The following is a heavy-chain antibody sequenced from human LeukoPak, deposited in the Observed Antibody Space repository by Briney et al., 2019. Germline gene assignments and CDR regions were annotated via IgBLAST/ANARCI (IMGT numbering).Heavy chain of an antibody. Sequence: GASVKVSCKASGGTFSSYAISWVRQAPGQGLEWMGGIIPIFGTANYAQKFQGRVTITTDESRSTAYMELSSLRSEDTAVYYCARGYSSSSHWFDPWGQGTLVTVSS. CDR1: GGTFSSYA. J-gene: IGHJ5*02. V-gene: IGHV1-69*05. D-gene: IGHD6-6*01. CDR3: ARGYSSSSHWFDP. CDR2: IIPIFGTA.